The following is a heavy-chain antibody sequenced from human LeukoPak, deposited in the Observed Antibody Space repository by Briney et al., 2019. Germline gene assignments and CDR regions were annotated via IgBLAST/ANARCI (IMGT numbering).Heavy chain of an antibody. V-gene: IGHV4-34*01. CDR3: ARAPGTTFDY. CDR1: GGSFSGYF. CDR2: IYYSGST. Sequence: SETLSLTCAVYGGSFSGYFWSWIRQPPGKGLEWIGSIYYSGSTYYNTSLKSRVTISVDTSKNQFSLKLTSVTAADTAVYYCARAPGTTFDYWGHGNMVTVSS. D-gene: IGHD4-17*01. J-gene: IGHJ4*01.